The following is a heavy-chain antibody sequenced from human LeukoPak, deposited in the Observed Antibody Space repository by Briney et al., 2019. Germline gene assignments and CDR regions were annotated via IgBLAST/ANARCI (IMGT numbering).Heavy chain of an antibody. CDR3: ARAEAGGQYYYDSSAQGFDP. Sequence: PSETLSLTCTVSGGSISSSSYYWGWIRQPPGKGLEWIGSIYYSGSTYYNPSLKSRVTISVDTSKNQFSLKLSSVTAADTAVYYCARAEAGGQYYYDSSAQGFDPWGQGTLVTVSS. CDR1: GGSISSSSYY. J-gene: IGHJ5*02. V-gene: IGHV4-39*07. D-gene: IGHD3-22*01. CDR2: IYYSGST.